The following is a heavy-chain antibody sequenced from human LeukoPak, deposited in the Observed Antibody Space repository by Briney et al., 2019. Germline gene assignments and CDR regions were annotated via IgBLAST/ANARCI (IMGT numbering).Heavy chain of an antibody. Sequence: SETLSLTCIVSGVSISSDNYWGWIRQSPGKGLELIGSVHFSGATHYNPSLKSRVAITLDTSKNQFSLKLRSVIAADTAVYYCARHFGTWGQGTLVTVSS. CDR1: GVSISSDNY. J-gene: IGHJ4*02. V-gene: IGHV4-39*01. CDR2: VHFSGAT. D-gene: IGHD3/OR15-3a*01. CDR3: ARHFGT.